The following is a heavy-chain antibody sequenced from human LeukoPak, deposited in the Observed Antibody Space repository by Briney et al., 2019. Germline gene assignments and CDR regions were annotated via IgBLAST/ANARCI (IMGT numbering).Heavy chain of an antibody. CDR3: ARGHSGTYRGNWFDP. J-gene: IGHJ5*02. CDR1: GGSISSNSYY. V-gene: IGHV4-39*07. D-gene: IGHD1-26*01. Sequence: SETLSLTCIVSGGSISSNSYYWGWIRQPPGKGLVWIGTIYYSGSTYYNPSLKSRVTILVDTSKNQFSLKLSSVTAADTAVYYCARGHSGTYRGNWFDPWGQGTLVTVSS. CDR2: IYYSGST.